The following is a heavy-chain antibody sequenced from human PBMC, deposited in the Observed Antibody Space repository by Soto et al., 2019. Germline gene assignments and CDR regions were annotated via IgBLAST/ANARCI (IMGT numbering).Heavy chain of an antibody. CDR1: GYTFTSYG. D-gene: IGHD1-7*01. CDR3: ARAPRSLELRPSGMDYYYYGMDV. V-gene: IGHV1-18*04. CDR2: ISAYNGNT. J-gene: IGHJ6*02. Sequence: ASVKVSCKASGYTFTSYGISWVRQAPGQGLEWMGWISAYNGNTNYAQKLQGRVTMTTDTSTSTAYMELRSLRSDDTAVYYCARAPRSLELRPSGMDYYYYGMDVWGQGATVTVSS.